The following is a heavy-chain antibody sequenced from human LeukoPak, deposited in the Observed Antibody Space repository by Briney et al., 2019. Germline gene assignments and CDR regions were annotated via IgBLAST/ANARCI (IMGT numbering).Heavy chain of an antibody. V-gene: IGHV1-2*02. CDR2: INPASGAT. Sequence: GASVNVSCKASGYTFTGYYMHGVRQAPGQGLEWRGGINPASGATYYAQTFQDRVTMTRDPSITTGYMELSRLISDDTGMYYCASYYDSSGYPPSRFDYWGQGTLVTVSS. D-gene: IGHD3-22*01. CDR1: GYTFTGYY. J-gene: IGHJ4*02. CDR3: ASYYDSSGYPPSRFDY.